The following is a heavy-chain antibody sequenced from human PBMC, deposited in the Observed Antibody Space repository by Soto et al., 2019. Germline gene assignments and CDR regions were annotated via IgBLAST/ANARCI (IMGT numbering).Heavy chain of an antibody. CDR1: GDSISSSFW. J-gene: IGHJ4*02. CDR3: ARYDFGTFDY. CDR2: IYHTEST. Sequence: SETLSLTCAVSGDSISSSFWWSWVRQPPGKGLEWIGEIYHTESTAYNPSLKSRVTISVDKSKNQFSLNLDSVTAADTAVYYCARYDFGTFDYWGRGILVTVSS. D-gene: IGHD4-17*01. V-gene: IGHV4-4*02.